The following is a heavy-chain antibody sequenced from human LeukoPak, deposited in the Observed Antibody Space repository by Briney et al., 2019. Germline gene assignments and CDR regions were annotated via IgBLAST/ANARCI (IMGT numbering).Heavy chain of an antibody. CDR3: ARDLDQLQYGSNYGMDV. J-gene: IGHJ6*02. V-gene: IGHV7-4-1*02. Sequence: ASVKVSCKASGYTFTTYAINWVRQAPGQGLEWMGLINTNTGNPTYAQGFIGRFVFSLDTSVSTAYLQISSLKAEDTAVYYCARDLDQLQYGSNYGMDVWGQGTTVTVSS. D-gene: IGHD2-2*02. CDR1: GYTFTTYA. CDR2: INTNTGNP.